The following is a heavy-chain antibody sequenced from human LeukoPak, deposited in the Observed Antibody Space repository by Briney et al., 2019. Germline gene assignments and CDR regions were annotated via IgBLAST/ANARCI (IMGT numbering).Heavy chain of an antibody. CDR1: GGSISSGGYY. CDR3: ARAAYYYDSSGYYGYFDY. Sequence: PSETLSLTCTVSGGSISSGGYYWSWIRQHPGKGLEWIGYIYYSGSTYYNPSLKSRVTISVDTSKNQFSLKLSSVTAADTAVYYCARAAYYYDSSGYYGYFDYWGQGTLVTVSS. J-gene: IGHJ4*02. D-gene: IGHD3-22*01. CDR2: IYYSGST. V-gene: IGHV4-31*03.